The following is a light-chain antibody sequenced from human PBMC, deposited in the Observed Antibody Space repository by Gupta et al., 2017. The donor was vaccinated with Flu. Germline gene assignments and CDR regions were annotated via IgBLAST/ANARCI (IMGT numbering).Light chain of an antibody. CDR1: QSVLFGSNNY. V-gene: IGKV4-1*01. CDR2: WAS. CDR3: QQYHSSPQT. J-gene: IGKJ1*01. Sequence: DIVMTQSPDPLAVSLGEGATINCKSSQSVLFGSNNYLAWYQQKPGQPPRLLISWASTRESGVPDRFSGSGSGTDFTLTISSLQAEDVAVYYCQQYHSSPQTFGQGTNVEIK.